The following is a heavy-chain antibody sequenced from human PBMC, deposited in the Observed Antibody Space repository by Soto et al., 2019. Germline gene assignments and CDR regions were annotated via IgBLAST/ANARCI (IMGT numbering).Heavy chain of an antibody. V-gene: IGHV1-69*12. D-gene: IGHD3-3*02. CDR1: GGTFSSSA. CDR3: AGDKDRQQLGGNYYYIMDV. Sequence: QVQLVQSGAEVKKPGSSLNVSCKASGGTFSSSAFSWVRQAPGQGLEWMGGIMPIFRTADYAQKFQGRVTITADESTSTAYMELSSLRSEDTGVYYCAGDKDRQQLGGNYYYIMDVWGQGTTVTVSS. J-gene: IGHJ6*02. CDR2: IMPIFRTA.